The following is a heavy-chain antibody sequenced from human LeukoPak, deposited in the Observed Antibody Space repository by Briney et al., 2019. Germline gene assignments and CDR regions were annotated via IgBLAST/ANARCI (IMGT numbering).Heavy chain of an antibody. CDR1: GFTFSSSA. Sequence: GGSLRLSCAAFGFTFSSSAMSWVRQAPGKGLEWVSAISNNGGYTYYADSVQGRFTISRDNSKSTLCLQMNSLRAEDTAVYYCAKQLGYCSDGSCYFPYRGQGTLVTVSS. D-gene: IGHD2-15*01. CDR2: ISNNGGYT. V-gene: IGHV3-23*01. J-gene: IGHJ4*02. CDR3: AKQLGYCSDGSCYFPY.